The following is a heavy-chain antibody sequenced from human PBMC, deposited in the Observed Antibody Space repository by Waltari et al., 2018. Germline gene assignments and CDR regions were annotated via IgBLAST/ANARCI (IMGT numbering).Heavy chain of an antibody. J-gene: IGHJ4*02. CDR1: GDSIRGFY. D-gene: IGHD5-18*01. Sequence: QVQLQESGPGLVKPSETLSLTCTVSGDSIRGFYWSWIRQSPGKGLEWIGFIYSGGTTYYNPSLKSRATISVDTSKNQFALEISSVTAADTAVYYCARGGYGRFYFDYWGQG. V-gene: IGHV4-59*01. CDR2: IYSGGTT. CDR3: ARGGYGRFYFDY.